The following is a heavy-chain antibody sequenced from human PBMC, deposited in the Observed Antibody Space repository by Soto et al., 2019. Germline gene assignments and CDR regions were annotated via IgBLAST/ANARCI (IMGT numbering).Heavy chain of an antibody. CDR3: ARVVSGNRAYFDY. J-gene: IGHJ4*02. Sequence: GGALRLSCAASGFTFGSYGVHWVRPAPGKGLEWVAVIWYDGSNKYYADSVKGRFTISRDNSKNTLYLQMNSLRAEDTAVYYCARVVSGNRAYFDYWGQGTLVTVSS. CDR1: GFTFGSYG. D-gene: IGHD3-3*01. CDR2: IWYDGSNK. V-gene: IGHV3-33*01.